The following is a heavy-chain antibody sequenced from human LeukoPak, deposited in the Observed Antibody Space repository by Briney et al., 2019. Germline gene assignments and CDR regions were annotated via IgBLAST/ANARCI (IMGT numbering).Heavy chain of an antibody. D-gene: IGHD6-13*01. J-gene: IGHJ3*02. CDR3: ARETSSRGAFDI. CDR1: GFTFSSYV. V-gene: IGHV3-30-3*01. CDR2: ISYDGSNK. Sequence: GGSLRLSCAASGFTFSSYVMHRVRQAPGKGLEWVAVISYDGSNKYYADSVKGRFTISRDNSKNTLYLQMNSLRAEDTAVYYCARETSSRGAFDIWGQGTMVTVSS.